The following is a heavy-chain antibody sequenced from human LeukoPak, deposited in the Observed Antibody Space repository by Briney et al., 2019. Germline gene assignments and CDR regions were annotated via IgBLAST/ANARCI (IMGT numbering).Heavy chain of an antibody. CDR2: IYSAGST. V-gene: IGHV3-53*01. Sequence: GGSLRLSCAASGFTFSSYAMSWVRQAPGKGLEWVSFIYSAGSTNYSDSVKGRFTISIATSKHTLYLQMNSPRAEDTAVYYCARRAGAYTHPYDCWGQGTLVTVS. D-gene: IGHD3-16*01. CDR3: ARRAGAYTHPYDC. CDR1: GFTFSSYA. J-gene: IGHJ4*02.